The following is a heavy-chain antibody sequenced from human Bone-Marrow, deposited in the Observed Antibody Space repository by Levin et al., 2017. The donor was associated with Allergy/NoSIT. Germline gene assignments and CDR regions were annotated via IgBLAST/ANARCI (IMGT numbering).Heavy chain of an antibody. CDR3: ARLDGSGSYYNGMGY. CDR1: GYSFTNYW. CDR2: IHPGDSDT. J-gene: IGHJ4*02. V-gene: IGHV5-51*01. D-gene: IGHD3-10*01. Sequence: ASVKVSCKGSGYSFTNYWIGWVRQMPGKGLEWMGIIHPGDSDTRYSPSFQGQVTFSVDKSISTAYLQWSSLRASDTAMYYCARLDGSGSYYNGMGYWGQGTLVTVSS.